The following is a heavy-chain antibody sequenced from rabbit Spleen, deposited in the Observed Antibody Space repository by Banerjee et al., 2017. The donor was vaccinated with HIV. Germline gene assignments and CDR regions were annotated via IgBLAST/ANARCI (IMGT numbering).Heavy chain of an antibody. Sequence: QEQLEESGGDLVKPEGSLTLTCTASAFSFSSDYWICWVRQAPGKGLEWIGCIYTVTGSTYYASWVKGRFTISKTSSTTVTLKMTSLTAADTATYFCARNYVNAFDPRGQGTLVTVS. J-gene: IGHJ2*01. V-gene: IGHV1S45*01. CDR3: ARNYVNAFDP. CDR2: IYTVTGST. D-gene: IGHD1-1*01. CDR1: AFSFSSDYW.